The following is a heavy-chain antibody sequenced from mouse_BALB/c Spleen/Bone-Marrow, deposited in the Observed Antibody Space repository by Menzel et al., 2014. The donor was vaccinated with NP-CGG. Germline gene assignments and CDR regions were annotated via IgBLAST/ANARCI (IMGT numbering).Heavy chain of an antibody. CDR1: GFTFTDYY. CDR2: IRNKANGYTT. CDR3: ARGVVATDY. V-gene: IGHV7-3*02. D-gene: IGHD1-1*01. Sequence: EVKLMESGGGLVQPGGSLRLSCATSGFTFTDYYMSWVRQPPGKALEWLGFIRNKANGYTTEYSTSVKGRFTISRDNSQSILYLQMNPLRAEDSATYYCARGVVATDYWGQGTTLTVSS. J-gene: IGHJ2*01.